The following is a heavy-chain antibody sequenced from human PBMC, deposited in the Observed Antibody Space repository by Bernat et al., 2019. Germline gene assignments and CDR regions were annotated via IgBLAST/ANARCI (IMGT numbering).Heavy chain of an antibody. CDR2: IKSKTDGGTT. Sequence: VQLVESGGGVVQPGRSLRLSCAASGFTFSSYAMHWVRQAPGKGLEWVGRIKSKTDGGTTAYAAPVKGRFTISRDDSKSTVFLQMNSLKTEDTAVYYCTTAPSGGATSPDYWGQGTLATVAS. V-gene: IGHV3-15*07. CDR3: TTAPSGGATSPDY. CDR1: GFTFSSYA. J-gene: IGHJ4*02. D-gene: IGHD1-26*01.